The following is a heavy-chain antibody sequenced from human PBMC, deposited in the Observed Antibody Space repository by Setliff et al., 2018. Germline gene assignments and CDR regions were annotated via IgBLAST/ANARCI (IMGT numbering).Heavy chain of an antibody. CDR3: ARSYTFWSGPALDV. Sequence: GGSLRLSCAASGFPFSSYAQHWVRQAPGKGLEWVAFIAHDGSNKFYADSVKGRFTISRDNSKNTLYLQMNSLRAEDTAVYYCARSYTFWSGPALDVWGKGTTVTVSS. V-gene: IGHV3-30*07. CDR1: GFPFSSYA. J-gene: IGHJ6*04. CDR2: IAHDGSNK. D-gene: IGHD3-3*01.